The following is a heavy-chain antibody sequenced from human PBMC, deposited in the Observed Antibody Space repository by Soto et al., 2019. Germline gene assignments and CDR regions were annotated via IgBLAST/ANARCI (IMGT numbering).Heavy chain of an antibody. V-gene: IGHV3-23*01. D-gene: IGHD3-10*01. J-gene: IGHJ4*02. CDR3: AKQRADYGSGADTFYFDS. Sequence: GGSLGLSCTVSGVTVGNYAMNWVRQAPGKGLEWVSSLSGSGGTTYYADSVKGRFIISRDNSKNTLYLLMNSLRAGDTALYYCAKQRADYGSGADTFYFDSWGQGALVTVSS. CDR1: GVTVGNYA. CDR2: LSGSGGTT.